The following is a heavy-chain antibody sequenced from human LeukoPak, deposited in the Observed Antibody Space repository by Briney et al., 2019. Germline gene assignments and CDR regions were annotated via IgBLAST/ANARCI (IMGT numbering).Heavy chain of an antibody. D-gene: IGHD2-2*01. CDR3: AKDVGYCSSTSCPLFDY. Sequence: GGSLRLSCAASGFTFSNYGMHWVRQAPGKVLEWVAVIAYDGSNKYYADSVKGRFTISRDNSKNTLYLQMNSLRAEDTAVFYCAKDVGYCSSTSCPLFDYWGQGTLVTV. CDR1: GFTFSNYG. V-gene: IGHV3-30*18. CDR2: IAYDGSNK. J-gene: IGHJ4*02.